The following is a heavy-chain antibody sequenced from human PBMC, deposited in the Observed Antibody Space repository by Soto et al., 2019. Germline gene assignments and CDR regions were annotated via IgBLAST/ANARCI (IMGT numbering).Heavy chain of an antibody. Sequence: QGQLLQSGGGVVQPGRSLTLSCEASGFTFSNHGAHWVRQAPGKGLEWVAVIWHDGSEEYYANSVKGRFTVSRDNFKNTLSIRMNSLRAEDTAVYYCAGDGGHCARPTCYSGFESWGQGSLVTVSS. CDR3: AGDGGHCARPTCYSGFES. J-gene: IGHJ4*02. CDR1: GFTFSNHG. D-gene: IGHD2-21*01. CDR2: IWHDGSEE. V-gene: IGHV3-33*03.